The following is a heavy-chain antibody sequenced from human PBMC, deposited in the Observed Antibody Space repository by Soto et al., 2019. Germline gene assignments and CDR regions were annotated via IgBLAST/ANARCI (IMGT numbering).Heavy chain of an antibody. Sequence: PSETLSLTCTVSGGSISSGGYYWSWIRQHPGKGLEWIGYIYYSGSTYYNPSLKSRVTISVDTSKNQFSLKLSSVTAADTAVYYCARAPDHSSSWYNWFDPWGQGTLVTVS. CDR1: GGSISSGGYY. V-gene: IGHV4-31*03. D-gene: IGHD6-13*01. CDR2: IYYSGST. J-gene: IGHJ5*02. CDR3: ARAPDHSSSWYNWFDP.